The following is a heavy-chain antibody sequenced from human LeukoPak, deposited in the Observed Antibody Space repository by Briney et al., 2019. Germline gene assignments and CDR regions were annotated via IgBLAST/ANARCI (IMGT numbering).Heavy chain of an antibody. CDR1: GFTFSNAW. D-gene: IGHD3-10*01. V-gene: IGHV3-15*01. Sequence: GGSLRLSCVVSGFTFSNAWMSWVRQAPGKGLEWVGRIKSKTDGGTTDYAAPVKGRFTISRDDSKNTLYLQMNSLKTEDTAVYYCTPAIGAGELFGYWGQGTLVTVSS. CDR3: TPAIGAGELFGY. J-gene: IGHJ4*02. CDR2: IKSKTDGGTT.